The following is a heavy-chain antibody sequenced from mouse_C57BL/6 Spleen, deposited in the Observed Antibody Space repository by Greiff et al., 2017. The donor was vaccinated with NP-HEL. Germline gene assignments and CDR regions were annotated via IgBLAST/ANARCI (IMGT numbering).Heavy chain of an antibody. V-gene: IGHV1-15*01. J-gene: IGHJ1*03. CDR3: TIPYYYGSSLWYFDV. Sequence: VHLVESGAELVRPGASVTLSCKASGYTFTDYEMHWVKQTPVHGLEWIGAIDPETGGTAYNPKFKGKAILTADKSSSTAYMELRSLTSEDAAVYYCTIPYYYGSSLWYFDVWGTGTTVTVSS. CDR2: IDPETGGT. D-gene: IGHD1-1*01. CDR1: GYTFTDYE.